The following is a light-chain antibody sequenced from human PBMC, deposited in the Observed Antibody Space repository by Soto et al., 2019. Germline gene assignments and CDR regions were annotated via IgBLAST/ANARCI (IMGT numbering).Light chain of an antibody. CDR3: QVRTNWSIA. CDR1: QSVDNH. Sequence: EIVLTQSPATLSLSPGERATLSCRASQSVDNHLAWYQQKPGQAPRLLIYDASNRATDIPARFSGSGSGTEFTLTITGLQSEDFAVYYCQVRTNWSIAFGRGTRLEIK. J-gene: IGKJ5*01. CDR2: DAS. V-gene: IGKV3-11*01.